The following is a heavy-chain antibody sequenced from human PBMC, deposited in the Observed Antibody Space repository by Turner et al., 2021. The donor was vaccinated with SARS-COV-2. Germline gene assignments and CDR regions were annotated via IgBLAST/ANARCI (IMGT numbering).Heavy chain of an antibody. CDR1: GCTFSNYA. D-gene: IGHD1-26*01. CDR3: AKVGGWELRRKWFFDL. Sequence: EVQLLESGGGLVQPGGSLRLSCAASGCTFSNYAMSWVLQAPGKGLEWVSFLSGSGDSTYHADSVKGRFTISRDNSKNTLYLQMNSLRAEDTAVYYCAKVGGWELRRKWFFDLWGRGTLVSVSS. CDR2: LSGSGDST. V-gene: IGHV3-23*01. J-gene: IGHJ2*01.